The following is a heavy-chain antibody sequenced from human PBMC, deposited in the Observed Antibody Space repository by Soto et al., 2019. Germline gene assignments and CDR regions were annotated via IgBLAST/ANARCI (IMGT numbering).Heavy chain of an antibody. CDR3: AKRGMGTPGAFDI. CDR1: GFTFSSYG. Sequence: QVQLVESGGGVVQPGRSLRLSCAASGFTFSSYGMHWVRQAPGKGLEWVAVISYDGSNKYYADSVKGRFTISRDNSKNTLYLQMNSLRAEDTAVYYCAKRGMGTPGAFDIWGQGTMVTVSS. J-gene: IGHJ3*02. V-gene: IGHV3-30*18. CDR2: ISYDGSNK. D-gene: IGHD6-13*01.